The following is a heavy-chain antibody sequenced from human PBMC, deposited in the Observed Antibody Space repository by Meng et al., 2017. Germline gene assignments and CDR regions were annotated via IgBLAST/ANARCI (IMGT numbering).Heavy chain of an antibody. CDR2: INPSGGST. CDR3: ARDEDISAAGKLFGDY. CDR1: GYTFTSYY. J-gene: IGHJ4*02. Sequence: QVPVGPSWVEVKKPGTSVKVSCTASGYTFTSYYMHWVRQAPGQGLEWMGIINPSGGSTSYAQKFQARVTMTGDTSISTAYMELSGLRSDDTAMYYCARDEDISAAGKLFGDYWGQGTLVTVSS. D-gene: IGHD6-25*01. V-gene: IGHV1-46*01.